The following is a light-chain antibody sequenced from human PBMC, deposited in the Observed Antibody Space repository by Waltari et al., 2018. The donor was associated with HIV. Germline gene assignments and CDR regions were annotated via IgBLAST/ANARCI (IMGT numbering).Light chain of an antibody. CDR3: HVWDRSSDHHV. CDR1: NIGSKR. Sequence: SYVLTQPPSVSVAPGQTARITCGGNNIGSKRVHWYQQKAGQAPVLVVYDGSDRPSGIPDRFSGSKSGNTATLTSSRVEAGDEADYYCHVWDRSSDHHVFGTGTKVTVL. V-gene: IGLV3-21*02. CDR2: DGS. J-gene: IGLJ1*01.